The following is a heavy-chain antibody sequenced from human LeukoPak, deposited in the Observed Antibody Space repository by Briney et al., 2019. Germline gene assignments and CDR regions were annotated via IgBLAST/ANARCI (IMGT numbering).Heavy chain of an antibody. V-gene: IGHV3-23*01. Sequence: HGGSLRLSCAASGFTFSSYAMSWVRQAPGKGLEWVSAISGSGGSTYYADSVKGRFTISRDNSKNTLYLQMNSLRAEDTAVYYCAKSRKVGNYFDYWGQGTLVTVSS. CDR2: ISGSGGST. CDR3: AKSRKVGNYFDY. D-gene: IGHD1-26*01. J-gene: IGHJ4*02. CDR1: GFTFSSYA.